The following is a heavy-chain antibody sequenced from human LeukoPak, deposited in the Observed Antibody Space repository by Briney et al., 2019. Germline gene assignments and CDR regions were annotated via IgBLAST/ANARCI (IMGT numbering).Heavy chain of an antibody. Sequence: SETLSLTCAVYGGSFSGYYWSWIRQPAGKGLEWIGRIYTSGSTNYNPSLKSRVTISVDTSKNQFSLKLSSVTAADTAVYYCAADHYSNDAFDIWGQGTMVTVSS. D-gene: IGHD2-21*01. CDR1: GGSFSGYY. CDR2: IYTSGST. V-gene: IGHV4-59*10. CDR3: AADHYSNDAFDI. J-gene: IGHJ3*02.